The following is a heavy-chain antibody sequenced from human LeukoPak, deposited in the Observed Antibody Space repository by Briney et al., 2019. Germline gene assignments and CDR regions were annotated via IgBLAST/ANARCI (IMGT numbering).Heavy chain of an antibody. D-gene: IGHD6-19*01. Sequence: GGSLRLSCAASGFTFDDYAMHWVRQAPGKGLEWVSLISGDGRSTYYADFVKGRFTISRDNSKNSLYLQMNSLRTEDTAFYYCAKDIGEGSAWYQGLDYWGQGTLVTVSS. V-gene: IGHV3-43*02. CDR3: AKDIGEGSAWYQGLDY. CDR2: ISGDGRST. J-gene: IGHJ4*02. CDR1: GFTFDDYA.